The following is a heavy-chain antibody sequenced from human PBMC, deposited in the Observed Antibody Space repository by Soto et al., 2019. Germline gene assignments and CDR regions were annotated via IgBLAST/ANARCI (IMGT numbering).Heavy chain of an antibody. CDR2: IMPVFAAP. V-gene: IGHV1-69*06. Sequence: QVQLMQSGAEVKKPGSSVKVSSKASGGIITTNVIRWVRQAPGQGLEWMGEIMPVFAAPNNAQKFQGRLRITADTSTTTVYMELSSLTSEDTAVYFCATGARYCSGGSCYPDHWGQGTLVIVSS. D-gene: IGHD2-15*01. J-gene: IGHJ4*02. CDR3: ATGARYCSGGSCYPDH. CDR1: GGIITTNV.